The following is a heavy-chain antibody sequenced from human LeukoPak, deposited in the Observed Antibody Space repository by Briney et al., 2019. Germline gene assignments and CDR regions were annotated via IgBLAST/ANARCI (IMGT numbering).Heavy chain of an antibody. V-gene: IGHV4-59*01. J-gene: IGHJ4*02. Sequence: SETLSLTCTVSGGSISSYYWSWIRQPPGKGLEWIGYIYYSGSTNYNPSLKSRGTISVDTSKNQFSLKLSSVTAAVTAVYYCARGLIAAPTICDYWGQGTLVTVSS. CDR1: GGSISSYY. D-gene: IGHD6-13*01. CDR3: ARGLIAAPTICDY. CDR2: IYYSGST.